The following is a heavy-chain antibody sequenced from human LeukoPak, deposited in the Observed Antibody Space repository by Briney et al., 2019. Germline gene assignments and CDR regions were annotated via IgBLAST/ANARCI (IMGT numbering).Heavy chain of an antibody. D-gene: IGHD3-10*01. J-gene: IGHJ4*02. V-gene: IGHV4-38-2*01. CDR2: IYHSGST. CDR3: ARGSITMVRGVPDY. CDR1: GYSISSGYY. Sequence: PSETLSLTCAVSGYSISSGYYWGWIRPPPGKGLEWIGSIYHSGSTYYNPSLKSRVTISVDTSKNQFSLKLRSVTAADTAVYYCARGSITMVRGVPDYWGQGTLVTVSS.